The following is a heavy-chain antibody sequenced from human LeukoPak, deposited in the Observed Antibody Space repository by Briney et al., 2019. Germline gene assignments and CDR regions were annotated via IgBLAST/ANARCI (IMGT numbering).Heavy chain of an antibody. CDR1: GFTFDEYT. V-gene: IGHV3-43*01. D-gene: IGHD5-12*01. Sequence: GGSLRLSCAASGFTFDEYTMHWVRQASGKGLEWVSLISWDGGRIDYADSVKGRFTISRDNSKNSLYLQMNSLRTEDTALYYCAKDTTIVATMTLDYWGQGTLVTVST. CDR3: AKDTTIVATMTLDY. CDR2: ISWDGGRI. J-gene: IGHJ4*02.